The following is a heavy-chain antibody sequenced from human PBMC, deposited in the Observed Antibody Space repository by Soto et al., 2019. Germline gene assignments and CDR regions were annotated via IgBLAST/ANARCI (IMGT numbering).Heavy chain of an antibody. D-gene: IGHD5-12*01. J-gene: IGHJ4*02. CDR2: IYYSGST. CDR1: GGSISSYY. Sequence: SETLSLTCTVSGGSISSYYWSWIRQPPGKGLEWIGYIYYSGSTNYNPSLKSRVTISVDTSKNQFSLKLSSVTAADTAVYYCARARDGYPPLYHFDYWGQGTLVTVSS. CDR3: ARARDGYPPLYHFDY. V-gene: IGHV4-59*01.